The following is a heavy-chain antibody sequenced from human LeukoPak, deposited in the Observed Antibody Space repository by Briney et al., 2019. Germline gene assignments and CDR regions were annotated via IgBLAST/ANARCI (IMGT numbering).Heavy chain of an antibody. Sequence: GGTLRLSCAASGFTFSNHGMNWVRQAPGKGLEWLSGVSPPGGGTYYADSVKGRFTISRDDSKNTLSLQMNSLRVEDTAVYYCARDLAWGAFDYWGQGTLVTVSS. V-gene: IGHV3-23*01. CDR3: ARDLAWGAFDY. J-gene: IGHJ4*02. CDR1: GFTFSNHG. D-gene: IGHD7-27*01. CDR2: VSPPGGGT.